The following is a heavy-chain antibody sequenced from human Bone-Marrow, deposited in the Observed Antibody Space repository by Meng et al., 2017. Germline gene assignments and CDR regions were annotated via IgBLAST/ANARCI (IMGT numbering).Heavy chain of an antibody. CDR1: GGSISSSSYY. Sequence: SETLSLTCTVSGGSISSSSYYWGWIRQPPGKGLEWIGRIYTSGSTNYNPSLKSRVTMSVDTSKNQFSLKLSSVTAADTAVYYCARDKTGDSGWYFDYWGQGTLVTSPQ. D-gene: IGHD7-27*01. J-gene: IGHJ4*02. CDR3: ARDKTGDSGWYFDY. CDR2: IYTSGST. V-gene: IGHV4-39*07.